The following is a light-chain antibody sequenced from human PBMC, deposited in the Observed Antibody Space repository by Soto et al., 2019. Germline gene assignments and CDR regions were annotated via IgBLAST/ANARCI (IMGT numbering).Light chain of an antibody. Sequence: AIQLTQSPSSLSASVGDRVTITCRASQGIRNDLGWYQQKPGKAPKLLIYAASSLQSGVPSRFSGSASGTDFTLTISSLQPEDFSTYYCLQDYSYPWTFGQGTKVEIK. CDR2: AAS. V-gene: IGKV1-6*01. CDR1: QGIRND. CDR3: LQDYSYPWT. J-gene: IGKJ1*01.